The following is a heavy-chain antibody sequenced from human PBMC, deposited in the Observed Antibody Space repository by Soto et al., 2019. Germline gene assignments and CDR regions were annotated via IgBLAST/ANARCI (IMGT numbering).Heavy chain of an antibody. CDR2: IYYSGTS. D-gene: IGHD2-15*01. CDR3: AILPCASPNCVPLDP. Sequence: QLQLQESGPGLVKPSETLSLTCTVSGGSISDDTYYWGWIRQPPGKGLEWIGSIYYSGTSSSNPSLKSRVTMSADTSKTQVSLRLSSLTAADTAVYYCAILPCASPNCVPLDPWGQGTLVIVSS. V-gene: IGHV4-39*01. CDR1: GGSISDDTYY. J-gene: IGHJ5*02.